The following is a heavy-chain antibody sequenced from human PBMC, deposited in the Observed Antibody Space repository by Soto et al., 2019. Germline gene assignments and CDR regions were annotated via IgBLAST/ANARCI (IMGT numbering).Heavy chain of an antibody. J-gene: IGHJ4*02. CDR2: IYWDDDK. CDR1: GFSLTTSVVG. Sequence: QITLNESGPTVVRPTETLTLTCRFSGFSLTTSVVGVGWIRQSPGNAPEWLALIYWDDDKRYSASLKSRLTITKDTSKNQVVLTVSDLDPTDTATYYCAHRVLRTVFGLVTTTAIYCDFWGQGTPVAFSS. D-gene: IGHD3-3*01. CDR3: AHRVLRTVFGLVTTTAIYCDF. V-gene: IGHV2-5*02.